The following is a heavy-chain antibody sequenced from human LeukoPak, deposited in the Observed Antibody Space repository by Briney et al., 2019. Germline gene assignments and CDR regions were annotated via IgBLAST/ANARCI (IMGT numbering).Heavy chain of an antibody. J-gene: IGHJ6*02. CDR1: GGSISSGDYY. Sequence: SETLSLTCTVSGGSISSGDYYWSWIRQPPGRGLEWIGYIYYSGSTYYNPSLKSRVTISVDTSKNQFSLKLSSVTAADTAVYYCARVATDYYYYYGMDVWGQGTTVTVSS. D-gene: IGHD1-26*01. CDR2: IYYSGST. CDR3: ARVATDYYYYYGMDV. V-gene: IGHV4-30-4*02.